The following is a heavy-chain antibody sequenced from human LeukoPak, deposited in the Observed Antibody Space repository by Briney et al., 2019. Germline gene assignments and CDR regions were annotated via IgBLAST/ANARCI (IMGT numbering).Heavy chain of an antibody. CDR3: ARLSAAGDEPIDY. Sequence: NASETLSLTCSVSGGSISSSDSYWGWIRQPPGKGLEWIGSIYYSGSTYYNPSLKSRATISVDTSKNQFSLKLSSVTAADTAVYYCARLSAAGDEPIDYWGQGTLVTVSS. CDR1: GGSISSSDSY. J-gene: IGHJ4*02. CDR2: IYYSGST. D-gene: IGHD6-13*01. V-gene: IGHV4-39*01.